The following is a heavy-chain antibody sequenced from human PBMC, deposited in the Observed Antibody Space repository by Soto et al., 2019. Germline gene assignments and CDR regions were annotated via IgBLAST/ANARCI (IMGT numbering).Heavy chain of an antibody. D-gene: IGHD3-22*01. CDR2: IIPIFGTA. Sequence: ASVKVSCKASGGTFSSYAISWVRQAPGQGLEWMGGIIPIFGTANYAQKFQGRVTITADESTSTAYMELSSLRSEDTAVYYCARDHTASDYYDSSGYYCLDYWGQGTLVTVSS. J-gene: IGHJ4*02. CDR1: GGTFSSYA. V-gene: IGHV1-69*13. CDR3: ARDHTASDYYDSSGYYCLDY.